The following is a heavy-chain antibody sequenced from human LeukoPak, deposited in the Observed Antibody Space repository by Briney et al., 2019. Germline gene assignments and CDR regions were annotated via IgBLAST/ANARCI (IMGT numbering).Heavy chain of an antibody. CDR2: ISWNRAGI. CDR1: GFTFGDYA. CDR3: ARSAFISTGIAAFDQGFDP. V-gene: IGHV3-9*01. D-gene: IGHD6-25*01. Sequence: GGSLRLSCAASGFTFGDYAMHWVRQPPGKGLEWVSGISWNRAGIGYADSVKGRFTISRDNAKNSLYLQMNSLRAEDTAVYYCARSAFISTGIAAFDQGFDPWGQGTLVTVSS. J-gene: IGHJ5*02.